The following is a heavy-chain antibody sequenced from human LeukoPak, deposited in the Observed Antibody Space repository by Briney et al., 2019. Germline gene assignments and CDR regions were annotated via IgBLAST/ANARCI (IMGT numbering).Heavy chain of an antibody. D-gene: IGHD2-2*02. CDR2: INHSGST. CDR1: GGSFSGYY. V-gene: IGHV4-34*01. CDR3: ARGPRPDCSSTSCYTHLYFDY. Sequence: SETLSLTCAVYGGSFSGYYWSWIRQPPGKGLEWIGEINHSGSTNYNPSLKSRVTISVDTSKNQFSLKLSSVTAADTAVYYCARGPRPDCSSTSCYTHLYFDYWGQGTLVTSPQ. J-gene: IGHJ4*02.